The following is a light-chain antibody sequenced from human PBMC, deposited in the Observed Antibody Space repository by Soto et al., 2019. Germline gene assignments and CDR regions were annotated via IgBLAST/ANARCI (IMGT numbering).Light chain of an antibody. Sequence: EIMMTQSPVTLSVSPGERATLSCRASESVSSNLAWYQQRPGQAPRLLIYGASTRATGIPARFSGRGSGTYFTLTISSLQSEDFAFYYCQQYSNWPPITFGQGTRLEIK. CDR2: GAS. J-gene: IGKJ5*01. CDR1: ESVSSN. V-gene: IGKV3-15*01. CDR3: QQYSNWPPIT.